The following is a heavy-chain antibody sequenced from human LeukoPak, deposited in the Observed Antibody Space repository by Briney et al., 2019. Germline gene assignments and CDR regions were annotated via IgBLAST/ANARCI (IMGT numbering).Heavy chain of an antibody. V-gene: IGHV4-4*07. J-gene: IGHJ6*03. CDR3: ARDFSSSSTVYYYYYMDV. D-gene: IGHD6-6*01. CDR1: GCSISRYY. Sequence: SETLSLTFTGSGCSISRYYWSLNRPPAGEGLEWNGRIYTSGSTNYNPSLKGRVTMSVDTSKNQFSLKLSSVTAADTAIYYCARDFSSSSTVYYYYYMDVWGKGTTVTVSS. CDR2: IYTSGST.